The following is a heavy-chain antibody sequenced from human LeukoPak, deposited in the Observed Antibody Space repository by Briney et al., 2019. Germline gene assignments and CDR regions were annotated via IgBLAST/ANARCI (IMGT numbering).Heavy chain of an antibody. J-gene: IGHJ4*02. V-gene: IGHV3-30-3*01. D-gene: IGHD5-18*01. CDR1: GFTFSSYA. CDR3: ARDIGEVDTAMVPLFDY. CDR2: ISYDGSNK. Sequence: GGSLRLSCAASGFTFSSYAMHWVRQAPGKGLEWVAVISYDGSNKYYADSVKGRFTISRDNSKNTLYLQMNSLRAEDTAVYYCARDIGEVDTAMVPLFDYWGQGTLVTVSS.